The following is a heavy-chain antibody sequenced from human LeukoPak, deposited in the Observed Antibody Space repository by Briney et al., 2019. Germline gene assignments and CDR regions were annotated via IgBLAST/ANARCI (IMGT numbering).Heavy chain of an antibody. J-gene: IGHJ4*02. D-gene: IGHD6-25*01. V-gene: IGHV3-48*01. Sequence: PGGSLRLSCAASGFTFSSYSMNWVRQAPGKGLEWVSYISSSSSTIYYADSVKGRFTISRDNAKNSLYLQMNSLRAEDTAVYYCARGEQRTGYWGQGTLVTVSS. CDR3: ARGEQRTGY. CDR2: ISSSSSTI. CDR1: GFTFSSYS.